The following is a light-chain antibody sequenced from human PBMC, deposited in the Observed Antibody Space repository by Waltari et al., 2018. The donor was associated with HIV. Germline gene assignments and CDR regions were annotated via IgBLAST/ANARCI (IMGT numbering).Light chain of an antibody. CDR2: EVS. CDR3: CSYAGSSTFVV. J-gene: IGLJ2*01. CDR1: SSDVGSYYL. V-gene: IGLV2-23*02. Sequence: QSALTQPASVSGSPGQSITISCTGTSSDVGSYYLVSWYQQHPGKAPKLVIYEVSKRPSGVANRFSGSKSGNTASLTISGLQAEDEADYYCCSYAGSSTFVVFGGGTKLTVL.